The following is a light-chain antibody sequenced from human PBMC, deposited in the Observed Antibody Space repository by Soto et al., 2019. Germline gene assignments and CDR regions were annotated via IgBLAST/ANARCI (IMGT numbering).Light chain of an antibody. CDR1: SSDIGGYNY. CDR2: DVR. J-gene: IGLJ2*01. CDR3: SSYTSSSTVI. V-gene: IGLV2-14*01. Sequence: QSALTQPASVSGSPGQSITISCTGTSSDIGGYNYISWYQQLPGKAPKFIIYDVRNRPSGVSNRFSGSRSGNTASLTISGLQAEDEADYYCSSYTSSSTVIFGGRTQLTVL.